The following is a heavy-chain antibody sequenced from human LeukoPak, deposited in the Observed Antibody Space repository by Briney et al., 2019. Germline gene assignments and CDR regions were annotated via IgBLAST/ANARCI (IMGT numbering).Heavy chain of an antibody. CDR2: TYYRSKWYN. Sequence: SQTLSLTCAISGDSVSSNSAAWNWIRQSPSRGLQWLGRTYYRSKWYNDYAVSVKSRISINPDTSKNQFSVQLNSVTPEDTAVYYCARGAVILAGGYFDYWGQGTLVTVSS. V-gene: IGHV6-1*01. CDR3: ARGAVILAGGYFDY. J-gene: IGHJ4*02. CDR1: GDSVSSNSAA. D-gene: IGHD3-3*02.